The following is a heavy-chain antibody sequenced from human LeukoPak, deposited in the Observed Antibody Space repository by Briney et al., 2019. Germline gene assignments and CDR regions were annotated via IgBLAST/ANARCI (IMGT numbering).Heavy chain of an antibody. D-gene: IGHD2-2*01. Sequence: SSETLSLTCAVYGGSFSGFSGYYWSWIRQPPGKGLEWIGEINHSGSTNYNPSLKSRVTISVDTSKNQFSLKLSSMTAADTTVYYCARQNFYRYCRSTSCYRPYYYYYMDVWGKGTTVTISS. CDR1: GGSFSGFSGYY. V-gene: IGHV4-34*01. J-gene: IGHJ6*03. CDR2: INHSGST. CDR3: ARQNFYRYCRSTSCYRPYYYYYMDV.